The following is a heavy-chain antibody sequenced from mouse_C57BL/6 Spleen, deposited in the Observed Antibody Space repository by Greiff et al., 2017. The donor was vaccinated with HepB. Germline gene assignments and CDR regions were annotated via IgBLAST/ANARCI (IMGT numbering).Heavy chain of an antibody. CDR3: AREGHCFDY. J-gene: IGHJ2*01. CDR2: IYPSDSET. Sequence: QVQLQQPGAELVRPGSSVKLSCKASGYTFTSYWMHWVKQRPIQGLEWIGNIYPSDSETHYNQKFKDKATLTVDKSSSTAYMPLSSLTSEDSAVYYCAREGHCFDYWGQGTTLTVSS. D-gene: IGHD3-3*01. CDR1: GYTFTSYW. V-gene: IGHV1-52*01.